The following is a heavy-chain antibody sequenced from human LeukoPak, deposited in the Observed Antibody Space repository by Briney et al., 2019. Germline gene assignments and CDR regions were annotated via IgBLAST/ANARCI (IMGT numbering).Heavy chain of an antibody. CDR1: GVIVRSNY. CDR2: LYHGGST. D-gene: IGHD3-9*01. J-gene: IGHJ4*02. CDR3: AKDRTYYDILTGYSREGMGFDY. V-gene: IGHV3-66*01. Sequence: KSGGSLRLSCVGSGVIVRSNYMTWVRQAPGKGLEWVSILYHGGSTYYADSVKGRFSISRDTSKNTLYLQMNSLRAEDTAVYYCAKDRTYYDILTGYSREGMGFDYWGQGTLVTVSS.